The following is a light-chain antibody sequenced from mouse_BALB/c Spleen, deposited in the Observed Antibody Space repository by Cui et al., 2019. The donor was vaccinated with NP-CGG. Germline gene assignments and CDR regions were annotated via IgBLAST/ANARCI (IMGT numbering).Light chain of an antibody. J-gene: IGLJ1*01. CDR1: TGAVTTSNY. Sequence: QAVVTQESALTTSPGETVTLTCRSSTGAVTTSNYANWVQEKPDHLFTGLIGGTNNRAPGVPARFSGSLIGDKAAITITGAQTEDEAIYFCALRYSNHWVFGGGTKLTVL. CDR2: GTN. CDR3: ALRYSNHWV. V-gene: IGLV1*01.